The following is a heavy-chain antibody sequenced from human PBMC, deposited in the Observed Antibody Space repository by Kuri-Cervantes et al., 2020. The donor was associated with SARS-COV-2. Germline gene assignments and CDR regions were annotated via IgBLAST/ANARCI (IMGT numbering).Heavy chain of an antibody. D-gene: IGHD3-22*01. CDR3: AQLQFGDYYDSSGYPDAFDI. V-gene: IGHV1-2*06. Sequence: ASVKVSCKAPGYTFTGYYMHWVRQAPGQGLEWMGRINPNSGGTNYAQKFQGRVTMTRDTSISTAYIELSRLRSDDTAVYYCAQLQFGDYYDSSGYPDAFDIWGQGTMVTVSS. CDR2: INPNSGGT. J-gene: IGHJ3*02. CDR1: GYTFTGYY.